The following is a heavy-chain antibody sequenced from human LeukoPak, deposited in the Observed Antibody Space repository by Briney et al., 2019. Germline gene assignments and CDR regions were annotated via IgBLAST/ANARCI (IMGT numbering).Heavy chain of an antibody. V-gene: IGHV3-21*01. CDR3: ARAVAGSQLDY. CDR1: GFTFSSYA. D-gene: IGHD6-19*01. Sequence: GGSLRLSCAASGFTFSSYAMNWVRLAPGKGLEWVSSIRSSSSYIYYADSVKGRFTISRDNAKNSLYLQMNSLTVADTAVYYCARAVAGSQLDYWGQGTQVTVSS. J-gene: IGHJ4*02. CDR2: IRSSSSYI.